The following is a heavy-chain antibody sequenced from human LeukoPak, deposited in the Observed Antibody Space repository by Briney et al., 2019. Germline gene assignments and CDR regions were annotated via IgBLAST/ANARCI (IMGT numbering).Heavy chain of an antibody. CDR2: MNPNSGNT. CDR3: ATVGTTVTTFDY. Sequence: ASVKVSCKASGYTFTSYDINWVRQATGQGLEWMGWMNPNSGNTGYAQKFQGRVTMTRNTSISTAYMELSSLRSEDTAVYYCATVGTTVTTFDYWGQGTLVTVSS. CDR1: GYTFTSYD. D-gene: IGHD4-17*01. V-gene: IGHV1-8*01. J-gene: IGHJ4*02.